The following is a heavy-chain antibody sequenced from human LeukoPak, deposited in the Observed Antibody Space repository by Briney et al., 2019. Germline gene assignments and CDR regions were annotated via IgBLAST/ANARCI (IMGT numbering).Heavy chain of an antibody. Sequence: SGGSLRLSCAASGFTFSTYSINSVRQAPGKGLEWVSYISSSSSTIYYADSVKGRFTISRDNAKNSLYLQMNSLRAEDTAVYSGARVGVGGGRFDSWGQGTLVTVSS. D-gene: IGHD3-3*01. V-gene: IGHV3-48*01. J-gene: IGHJ4*02. CDR2: ISSSSSTI. CDR1: GFTFSTYS. CDR3: ARVGVGGGRFDS.